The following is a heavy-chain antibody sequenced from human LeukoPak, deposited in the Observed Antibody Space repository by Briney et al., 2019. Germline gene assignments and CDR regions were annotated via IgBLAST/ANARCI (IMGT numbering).Heavy chain of an antibody. CDR1: GYTFTDYY. CDR3: ARGPSGWYGPS. D-gene: IGHD6-19*01. Sequence: ASVKVSYKASGYTFTDYYMHWVRQAPGQGLEWMGWINPHSGGTDHAQKFQGRVTMTRDTSISTAYMELSSLRSEDTAVYYCARGPSGWYGPSWGQGTLVTVSS. J-gene: IGHJ4*02. CDR2: INPHSGGT. V-gene: IGHV1-2*02.